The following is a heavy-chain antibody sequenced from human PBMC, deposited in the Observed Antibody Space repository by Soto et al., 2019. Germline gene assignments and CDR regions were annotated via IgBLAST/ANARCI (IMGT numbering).Heavy chain of an antibody. D-gene: IGHD6-19*01. J-gene: IGHJ6*02. CDR3: ASIAVAAYYYYYGMDV. CDR1: GGTFSSYA. V-gene: IGHV1-69*13. CDR2: IIPIFGTA. Sequence: ASVKVSCKASGGTFSSYAISWVRQAPGQGLEWMGGIIPIFGTANYAQKFQGRVTITADESTSTAYMELSSLRSEDTAVYYCASIAVAAYYYYYGMDVWGQGTTVTVSS.